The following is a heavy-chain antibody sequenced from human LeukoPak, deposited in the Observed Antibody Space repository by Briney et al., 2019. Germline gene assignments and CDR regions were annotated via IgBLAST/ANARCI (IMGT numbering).Heavy chain of an antibody. CDR2: IYYSGST. CDR1: GGSISSYY. D-gene: IGHD3-10*01. J-gene: IGHJ5*02. CDR3: AREVRGVIWDWFDP. Sequence: PSETLSLTCTVSGGSISSYYWSWIRQPPGKGLEWIGYIYYSGSTNYNPSLKSRVTISVDTSKNQFSLKLSSVTAADTAVYYCAREVRGVIWDWFDPWGQGTLVTVSS. V-gene: IGHV4-59*01.